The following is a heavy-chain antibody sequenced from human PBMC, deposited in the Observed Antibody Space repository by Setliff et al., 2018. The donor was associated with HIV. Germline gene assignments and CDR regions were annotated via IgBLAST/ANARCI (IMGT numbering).Heavy chain of an antibody. Sequence: SETLSLTCTVSGGTIASGGHYWSWIRQHPGKGLEWIGYIFYSGDTSYNPSLKSRLTLSLDMSKNQFSLKVSSVTAADTAVFYCARVNFLGGSSTSCPVHYWGQGTLVTVSS. V-gene: IGHV4-31*03. D-gene: IGHD2-2*01. J-gene: IGHJ4*02. CDR3: ARVNFLGGSSTSCPVHY. CDR1: GGTIASGGHY. CDR2: IFYSGDT.